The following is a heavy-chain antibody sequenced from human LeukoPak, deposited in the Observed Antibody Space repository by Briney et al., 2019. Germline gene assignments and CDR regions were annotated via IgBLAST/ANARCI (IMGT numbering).Heavy chain of an antibody. Sequence: KPSETLSLTCSVSGGSISSYYRSWIRQPPGKGLEWLAFIYTDGSTNYNPSLKSRVTISVDTSSNQFSLKLSSVTAADTAVYFCAKTGNGYEPLYYYYYMDVWGKGTTVTVSS. V-gene: IGHV4-4*09. J-gene: IGHJ6*03. CDR3: AKTGNGYEPLYYYYYMDV. CDR2: IYTDGST. D-gene: IGHD5-12*01. CDR1: GGSISSYY.